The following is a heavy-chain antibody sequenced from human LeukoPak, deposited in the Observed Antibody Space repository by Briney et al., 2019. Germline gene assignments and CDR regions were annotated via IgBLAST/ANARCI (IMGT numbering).Heavy chain of an antibody. Sequence: PGGSLRLSCAASGFTVSSNYMSWVRQAPGKGLEWVSVIYSGGSTYYADSVKGRFTISRDNSKNTVDLQMNSLRVEDTAVYYCAMRGNTWYDCWGQGTLVTASS. V-gene: IGHV3-53*01. CDR2: IYSGGST. D-gene: IGHD6-13*01. CDR3: AMRGNTWYDC. J-gene: IGHJ4*02. CDR1: GFTVSSNY.